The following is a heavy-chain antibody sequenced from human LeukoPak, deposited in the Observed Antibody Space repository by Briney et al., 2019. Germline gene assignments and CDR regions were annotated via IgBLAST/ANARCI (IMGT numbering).Heavy chain of an antibody. D-gene: IGHD6-13*01. Sequence: SETLSLTCTVSGGSISSYYWSWIRQPPGKGLEWIGYIYYSGNTNYNPSLKSRVTISVVTSKNQFSLKLSSVTAADTAVYYCARHSPYSSSWYGWFDPWGQGTLVTVSS. CDR3: ARHSPYSSSWYGWFDP. V-gene: IGHV4-59*08. J-gene: IGHJ5*02. CDR2: IYYSGNT. CDR1: GGSISSYY.